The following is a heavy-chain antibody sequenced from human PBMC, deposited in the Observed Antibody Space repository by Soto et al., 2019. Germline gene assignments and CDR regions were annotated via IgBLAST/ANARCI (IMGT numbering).Heavy chain of an antibody. CDR1: GGSFSGYY. J-gene: IGHJ6*02. D-gene: IGHD6-6*01. CDR3: AIGRIAARRRLGNYSYGMDV. CDR2: INHSGST. V-gene: IGHV4-34*01. Sequence: QVQLQQWGAGLLKPSETLSLTCAVYGGSFSGYYWSWIRQPPGKGLEWIGEINHSGSTNYNPSLKSRVALAVDTPMNQSSLKLSSVTAADTAVYYCAIGRIAARRRLGNYSYGMDVWGQGTTVTVSS.